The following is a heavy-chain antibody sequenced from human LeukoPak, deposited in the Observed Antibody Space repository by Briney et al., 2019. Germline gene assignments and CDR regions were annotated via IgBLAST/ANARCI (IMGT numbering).Heavy chain of an antibody. CDR2: ISTYNGNT. CDR1: GYTFNSYG. J-gene: IGHJ4*02. CDR3: ARGRAATGNDY. V-gene: IGHV1-18*01. Sequence: ASVKVSCKASGYTFNSYGVNWVRQAPGQGLEWMGWISTYNGNTNYAQKVQGRVTMTTDTSTSTAYMELRSLISDDTAVYFCARGRAATGNDYWGQGTLATVSS. D-gene: IGHD6-13*01.